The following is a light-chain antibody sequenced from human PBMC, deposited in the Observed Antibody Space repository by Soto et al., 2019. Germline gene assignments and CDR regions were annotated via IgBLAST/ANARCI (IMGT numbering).Light chain of an antibody. Sequence: EIVMTQSPATLSVSPGERATLSCRASQSVSSKLAWYQQKPGKAPRLLIYGASTRATGIPARFSGSGSGTEFTLTISSLQSEDFAVYYCQQYNNWPGTFGQGTKLEIK. CDR3: QQYNNWPGT. V-gene: IGKV3-15*01. J-gene: IGKJ2*01. CDR1: QSVSSK. CDR2: GAS.